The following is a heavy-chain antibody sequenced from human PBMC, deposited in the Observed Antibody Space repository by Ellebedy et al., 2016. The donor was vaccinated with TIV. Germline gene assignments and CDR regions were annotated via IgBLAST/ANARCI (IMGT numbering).Heavy chain of an antibody. Sequence: SVKVSXXASGGTFSSYAISWVRQAPGQGLEWMGGIIPIFGTANYAQKFQGRVTITADESTSTAYMELSSLRSEDTAVYYCARAGVGSGYVQIDPWGQGTLVTVSS. CDR3: ARAGVGSGYVQIDP. J-gene: IGHJ5*02. D-gene: IGHD5-12*01. CDR2: IIPIFGTA. CDR1: GGTFSSYA. V-gene: IGHV1-69*13.